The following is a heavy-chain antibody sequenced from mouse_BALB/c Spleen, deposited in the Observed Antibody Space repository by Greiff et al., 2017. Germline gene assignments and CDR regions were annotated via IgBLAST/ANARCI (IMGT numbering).Heavy chain of an antibody. CDR3: ARKGYGMDY. CDR2: INPSNGRT. J-gene: IGHJ4*01. Sequence: QVQLQQPGAELVKPGAPGNRSCKLSASTFTASGMHWGKQRPGQGLEWIGEINPSNGRTNYKEKFKSKATLTVDKSSSTAYMQLSSLTSEDSAVYYCARKGYGMDYWGQGTSVTVSS. V-gene: IGHV1S81*02. D-gene: IGHD2-10*02. CDR1: ASTFTASG.